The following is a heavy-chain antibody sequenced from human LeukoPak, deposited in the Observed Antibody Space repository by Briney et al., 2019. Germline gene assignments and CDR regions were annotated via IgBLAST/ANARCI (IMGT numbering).Heavy chain of an antibody. CDR1: GCTFSSYP. J-gene: IGHJ6*02. D-gene: IGHD4-11*01. CDR2: IIPMLGTT. CDR3: ARVTQRDSNLYGMDV. Sequence: SSVKVSCKASGCTFSSYPISWVRLAPAPPLAWMGGIIPMLGTTNYALKFQGRVTITADESTSTAYMELSSLESEDTAVYYCARVTQRDSNLYGMDVWGQGTTITVSS. V-gene: IGHV1-69*13.